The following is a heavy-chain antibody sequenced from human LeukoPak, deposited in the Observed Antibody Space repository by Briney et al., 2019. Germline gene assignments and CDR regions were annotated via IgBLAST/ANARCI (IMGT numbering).Heavy chain of an antibody. CDR2: IYYSGST. CDR3: ARVYSGTLYYYYYMDV. D-gene: IGHD5-12*01. Sequence: SETLSLTCTVSGGSISSYYWSWIRQPPGKGLEWIGYIYYSGSTNYNPSLKSRVTISVDTSKNQFSLKLSSVTAADTAVYYCARVYSGTLYYYYYMDVWGKGTTVTISS. J-gene: IGHJ6*03. CDR1: GGSISSYY. V-gene: IGHV4-59*01.